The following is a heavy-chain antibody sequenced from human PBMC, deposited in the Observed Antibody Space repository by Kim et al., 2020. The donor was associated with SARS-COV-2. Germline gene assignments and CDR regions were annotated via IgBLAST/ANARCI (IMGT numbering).Heavy chain of an antibody. V-gene: IGHV3-23*01. CDR1: GFTFSSYA. D-gene: IGHD1-7*01. CDR3: AKDNTQTGTIWYFDL. Sequence: GGSLRLSCAASGFTFSSYAMSWVRRAPGKGLEWVSAISGSGGSTYYADSVKGRFTISRDNSKNTLYLQINSLRAEDTAVYYCAKDNTQTGTIWYFDLWGRGTLVTVSS. CDR2: ISGSGGST. J-gene: IGHJ2*01.